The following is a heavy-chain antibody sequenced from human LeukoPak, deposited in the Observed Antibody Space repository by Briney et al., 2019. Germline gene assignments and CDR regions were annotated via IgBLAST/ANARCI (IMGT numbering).Heavy chain of an antibody. J-gene: IGHJ6*02. D-gene: IGHD6-13*01. CDR2: INPNSGGT. Sequence: GASVKVSCKASGYTFTGYYMHWVRQAPGQGLEWMGWINPNSGGTNYAQKFQGRVTMTRDTSISTAYMELSRLRSDDTAVYYCARGGSAAGYYYGMDVWGQGTTVTVSS. V-gene: IGHV1-2*02. CDR1: GYTFTGYY. CDR3: ARGGSAAGYYYGMDV.